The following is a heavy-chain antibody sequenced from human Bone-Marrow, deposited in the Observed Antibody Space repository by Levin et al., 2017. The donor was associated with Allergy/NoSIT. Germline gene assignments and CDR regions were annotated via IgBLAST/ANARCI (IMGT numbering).Heavy chain of an antibody. CDR1: GFTFSSYG. J-gene: IGHJ4*02. V-gene: IGHV3-33*01. CDR2: IWYDGSNK. CDR3: AREGGSGSYWMYYFDY. D-gene: IGHD3-10*01. Sequence: QAGGSLRLSCAASGFTFSSYGMHWVRQAPGKGLEWVAVIWYDGSNKYYADSVKGRFTISRDNSKNTLYLQMNSLRAEDTAVYYCAREGGSGSYWMYYFDYWGQGTLVTVSS.